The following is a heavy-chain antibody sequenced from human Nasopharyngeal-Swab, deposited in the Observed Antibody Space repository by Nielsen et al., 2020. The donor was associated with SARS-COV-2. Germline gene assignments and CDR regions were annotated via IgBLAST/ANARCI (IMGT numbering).Heavy chain of an antibody. CDR3: ATIGVPAAMDV. CDR2: IYTSGST. CDR1: GGSISSGNYY. D-gene: IGHD2-2*01. Sequence: SETLSLTCTVSGGSISSGNYYWSWIRQPAGKGLEWIGRIYTSGSTNYNPSLKSRVTISVDTSKNQFSLKLSSVTAADTAVYYCATIGVPAAMDVWGKGTTVTVSS. J-gene: IGHJ6*04. V-gene: IGHV4-61*02.